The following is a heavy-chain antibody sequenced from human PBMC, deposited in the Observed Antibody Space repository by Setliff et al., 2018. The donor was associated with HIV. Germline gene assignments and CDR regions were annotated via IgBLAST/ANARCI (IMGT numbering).Heavy chain of an antibody. D-gene: IGHD6-13*01. Sequence: GGSLRLSCAASGFTFDDYTMHWVRQAPGKGLEWVSLISWDGGSTYYADSVKGRFTISRDNSKNPLYMQMNSLRTEDSALYYCAKGPQQLVSWGQGTLVTVSS. J-gene: IGHJ5*02. CDR3: AKGPQQLVS. CDR1: GFTFDDYT. V-gene: IGHV3-43*01. CDR2: ISWDGGST.